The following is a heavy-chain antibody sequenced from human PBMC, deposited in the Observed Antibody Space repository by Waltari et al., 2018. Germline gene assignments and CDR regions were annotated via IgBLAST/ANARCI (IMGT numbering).Heavy chain of an antibody. CDR3: ARTQLSSYFDY. J-gene: IGHJ4*02. CDR2: IYDSGST. CDR1: GVSISSYY. V-gene: IGHV4-59*01. D-gene: IGHD5-18*01. Sequence: QVQLQESGPGLVKPSETLSLTCPVSGVSISSYYWTWIRQPPGKGLEWIGYIYDSGSTNYNPALKSRVTISVDTSKNQFSLKLSSVTAADTAVYYCARTQLSSYFDYWGQGTLVTVSS.